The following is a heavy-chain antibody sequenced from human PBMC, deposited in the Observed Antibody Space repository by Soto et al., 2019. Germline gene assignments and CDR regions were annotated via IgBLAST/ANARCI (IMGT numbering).Heavy chain of an antibody. V-gene: IGHV4-4*07. Sequence: SETLSLTCTVYGGSINTFYWSWVRQPAGKGLEWIGRIFSSGSTSFNPSLESRVAMSVDTSKNHFSLNLSSVTAADMAVYYCAREGSYSAYNFAHGIQLWSFDFWGQGALVTVSS. CDR1: GGSINTFY. J-gene: IGHJ4*02. D-gene: IGHD5-18*01. CDR2: IFSSGST. CDR3: AREGSYSAYNFAHGIQLWSFDF.